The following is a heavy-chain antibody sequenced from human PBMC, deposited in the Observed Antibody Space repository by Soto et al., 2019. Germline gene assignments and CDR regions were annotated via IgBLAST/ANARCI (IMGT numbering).Heavy chain of an antibody. CDR2: IYYSGST. J-gene: IGHJ6*02. CDR3: ARDRLMATAGTTRHYFGLDV. CDR1: GGSIRSGGYY. V-gene: IGHV4-31*03. Sequence: SETLSLTCTVSGGSIRSGGYYWSWVRQSPRRGLEWIGNIYYSGSTYYNPSLKSRLTISVDTSKNQFSLNLSSVTAADTAVYYCARDRLMATAGTTRHYFGLDVWGQGTTVTVSS. D-gene: IGHD5-18*01.